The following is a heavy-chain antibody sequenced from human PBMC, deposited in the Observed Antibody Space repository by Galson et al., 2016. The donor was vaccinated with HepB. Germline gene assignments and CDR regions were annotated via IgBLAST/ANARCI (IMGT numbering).Heavy chain of an antibody. Sequence: LRFSSAASGLTVSSNYMSWVRQAPGKGLEWVSAISGSGDTTYYADSVKGRFSISRDNSKNTLYLQMSSLTAEDTAVYYCAKWSDAAATYWGQGALVTVSS. J-gene: IGHJ4*02. CDR3: AKWSDAAATY. D-gene: IGHD6-13*01. CDR1: GLTVSSNY. CDR2: ISGSGDTT. V-gene: IGHV3-23*01.